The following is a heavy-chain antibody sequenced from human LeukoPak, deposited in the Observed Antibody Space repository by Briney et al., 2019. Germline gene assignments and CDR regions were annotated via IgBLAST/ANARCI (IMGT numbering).Heavy chain of an antibody. CDR3: ASLYSGTYDTGSFDYFNY. CDR2: VFYSGST. CDR1: GGSISSYY. J-gene: IGHJ4*02. D-gene: IGHD1-26*01. Sequence: PSETLSLTCTVSGGSISSYYWSWIRQPPGKGLEWTGYVFYSGSTNYNPSLKSRVTISVDTSKNQFSLKLSSVTAADTAVYYCASLYSGTYDTGSFDYFNYWGQGTLVTVSS. V-gene: IGHV4-59*01.